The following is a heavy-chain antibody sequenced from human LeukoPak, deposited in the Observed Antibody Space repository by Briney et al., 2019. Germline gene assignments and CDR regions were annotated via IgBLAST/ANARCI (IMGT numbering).Heavy chain of an antibody. CDR3: AGRWSFDY. CDR2: ISSDGTTT. V-gene: IGHV3-74*01. J-gene: IGHJ4*02. D-gene: IGHD2-15*01. Sequence: GGSLRLSCAVSGFTFSNDWMHWVRQAPGKGLVWVSRISSDGTTTNYADSVKGRFTISRDNAKNTLYLQMDSLRVEDPAVYYCAGRWSFDYWGQGTLVTVSS. CDR1: GFTFSNDW.